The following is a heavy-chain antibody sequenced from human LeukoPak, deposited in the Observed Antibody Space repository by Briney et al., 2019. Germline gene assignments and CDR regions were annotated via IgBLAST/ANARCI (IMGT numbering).Heavy chain of an antibody. D-gene: IGHD2-15*01. Sequence: GGSLRLSCAASGFTFSSYGMHWVRQAPGKGLEWVAVIWYDGSNKYYADSVKGRFTISRDNSKSTLYLQMNSLRAEDTAVYYCARDMNHLVVVAATNIVATAGLDYWGQGTLVTVSS. CDR1: GFTFSSYG. V-gene: IGHV3-33*01. CDR2: IWYDGSNK. J-gene: IGHJ4*02. CDR3: ARDMNHLVVVAATNIVATAGLDY.